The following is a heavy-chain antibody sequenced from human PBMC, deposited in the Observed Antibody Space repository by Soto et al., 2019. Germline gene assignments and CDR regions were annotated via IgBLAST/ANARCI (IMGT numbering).Heavy chain of an antibody. CDR2: IKYDDSEK. D-gene: IGHD1-1*01. CDR3: AAWSRSHWFDY. Sequence: EVQLVESGGDLVQPGGSLRLSCAASGFSISTYWMGWVRQFPGKGLEWVANIKYDDSEKPYMDSVEGRFTISRDNAKNTLYLQMNRLRVDGTAVYYWAAWSRSHWFDYWGQGTLVTVSS. V-gene: IGHV3-7*05. CDR1: GFSISTYW. J-gene: IGHJ4*02.